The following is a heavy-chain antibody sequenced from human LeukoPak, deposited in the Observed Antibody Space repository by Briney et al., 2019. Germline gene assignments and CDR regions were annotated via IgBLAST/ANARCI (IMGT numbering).Heavy chain of an antibody. Sequence: SQTLSLTCTVSGCSISSGSYYWRWIRQPAGKGLEWIGRIYTSGSTNYNPSLKRRVTISVDTSKNQFSLKLSSVTAADTAVYYCARGYSGYEFFDYWGQGTLVTVSS. V-gene: IGHV4-61*02. CDR1: GCSISSGSYY. CDR2: IYTSGST. CDR3: ARGYSGYEFFDY. D-gene: IGHD5-12*01. J-gene: IGHJ4*02.